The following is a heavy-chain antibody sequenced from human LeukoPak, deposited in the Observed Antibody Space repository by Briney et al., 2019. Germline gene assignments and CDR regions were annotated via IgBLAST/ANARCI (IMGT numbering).Heavy chain of an antibody. V-gene: IGHV3-30*02. Sequence: PGGSLRLSCAASGFTFSSYGMHWVRQAPGKWLEWVAFIRYDGNNKYYADSVKGRFTISRDNSKNTLYLQMNSLRAEDTAVYYCAKSLNYYYDSSGSSKGGFDIWGQGTMVTVSS. D-gene: IGHD3-22*01. CDR1: GFTFSSYG. CDR3: AKSLNYYYDSSGSSKGGFDI. CDR2: IRYDGNNK. J-gene: IGHJ3*02.